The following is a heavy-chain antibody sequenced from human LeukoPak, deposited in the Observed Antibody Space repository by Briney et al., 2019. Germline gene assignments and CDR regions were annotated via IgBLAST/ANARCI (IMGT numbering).Heavy chain of an antibody. Sequence: GGSLRLSCTASGFTFGDYAMSWFRQAPGKGLEWVGFIRSKAYGGTTEYAASVKGRFTISRDDSKSIAYLQMNSLKTEDTAVYYRTRALIVGYYYDSSGYYTDYWGQGTLVTVSS. CDR2: IRSKAYGGTT. J-gene: IGHJ4*02. V-gene: IGHV3-49*03. CDR1: GFTFGDYA. CDR3: TRALIVGYYYDSSGYYTDY. D-gene: IGHD3-22*01.